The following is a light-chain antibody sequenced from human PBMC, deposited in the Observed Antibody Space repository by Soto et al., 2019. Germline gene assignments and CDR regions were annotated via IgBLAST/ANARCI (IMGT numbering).Light chain of an antibody. CDR2: AAS. J-gene: IGKJ4*01. Sequence: DIQMTQSPSSLSASVGDSVTITCRASQDISNYLAWFQQKPGKPPKLLIYAASTLESGVPSRFSGGRSGTDFTLTISSLQPEDVATFYCQQYDNLPLTFGGGTKVEIK. V-gene: IGKV1-27*01. CDR1: QDISNY. CDR3: QQYDNLPLT.